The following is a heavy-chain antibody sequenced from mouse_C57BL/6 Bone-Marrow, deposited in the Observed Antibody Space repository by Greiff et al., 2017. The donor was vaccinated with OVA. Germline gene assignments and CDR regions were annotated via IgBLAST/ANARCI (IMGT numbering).Heavy chain of an antibody. Sequence: QVQLQQPGAELVRPGSSVKLSCKASGYTFTSYWMDWVKQRPGQGLEWIGNIYPSDSETHYNQKFKDKATLTVDKSSSTAYMQLSSLTSEDSAVYFCARKDYDYDVSWFAYWGQGTLVTVSA. V-gene: IGHV1-61*01. J-gene: IGHJ3*01. CDR3: ARKDYDYDVSWFAY. CDR2: IYPSDSET. CDR1: GYTFTSYW. D-gene: IGHD2-4*01.